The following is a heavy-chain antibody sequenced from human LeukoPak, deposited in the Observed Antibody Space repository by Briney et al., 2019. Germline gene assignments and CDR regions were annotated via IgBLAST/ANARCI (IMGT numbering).Heavy chain of an antibody. CDR1: GYTFTSYD. J-gene: IGHJ4*02. V-gene: IGHV1-8*01. D-gene: IGHD3-22*01. Sequence: RASVKVSCKASGYTFTSYDINWVRQATGQGLEWMGWMKPNSGNTGYAQKFQGRVTMTRNTSISTAYMELSSLRSEDTAVYYCATDSSGYYYIDYWGQGTLVTVSS. CDR3: ATDSSGYYYIDY. CDR2: MKPNSGNT.